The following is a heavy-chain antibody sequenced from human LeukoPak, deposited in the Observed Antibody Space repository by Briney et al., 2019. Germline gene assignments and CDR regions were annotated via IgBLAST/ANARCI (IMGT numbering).Heavy chain of an antibody. J-gene: IGHJ4*02. CDR2: IYYSGST. CDR3: ARQPQRLVGYYFDY. CDR1: GGSISSSSYY. D-gene: IGHD1-26*01. V-gene: IGHV4-39*01. Sequence: PSETLSLTCTVSGGSISSSSYYWGWIRQPPGRGLEWIGSIYYSGSTYYNPSLKSRVTISVDTSKNQFSLKLSSVTAADTAVYYCARQPQRLVGYYFDYWGQGTLVTVSS.